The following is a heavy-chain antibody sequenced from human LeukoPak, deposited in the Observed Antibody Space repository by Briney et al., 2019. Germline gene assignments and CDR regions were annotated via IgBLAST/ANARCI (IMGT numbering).Heavy chain of an antibody. CDR1: GGSISSYY. J-gene: IGHJ2*01. CDR3: ARDGSRSYYWYFDL. V-gene: IGHV4-59*01. D-gene: IGHD3-10*01. Sequence: SETLSLTCTVSGGSISSYYWSWIRQPPGKGLEWIGYIYYSGSTNYNPSLKSRVTISVDTSKNQFSLKLSSVTAADTAVYYCARDGSRSYYWYFDLWGRGTLVTVSS. CDR2: IYYSGST.